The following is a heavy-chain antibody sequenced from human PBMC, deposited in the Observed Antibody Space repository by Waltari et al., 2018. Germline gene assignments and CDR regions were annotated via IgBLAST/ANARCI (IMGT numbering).Heavy chain of an antibody. J-gene: IGHJ4*02. D-gene: IGHD6-25*01. CDR1: GFTFSSSA. CDR2: ISVGGGTT. Sequence: EVQLVESGGGLVQPGGSLKLSCATSGFTFSSSAMTWVRQAPGRGLEGVSDISVGGGTTYYADSVKGRFTISRDNSKNILYLQMNSLRAEDTAFYYCVKQRVRASPIFDYWGLGTLVTVSS. CDR3: VKQRVRASPIFDY. V-gene: IGHV3-23*04.